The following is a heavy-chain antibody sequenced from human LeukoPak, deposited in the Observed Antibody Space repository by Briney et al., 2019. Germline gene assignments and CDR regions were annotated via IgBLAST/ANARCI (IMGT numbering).Heavy chain of an antibody. D-gene: IGHD2-2*01. CDR1: GYTFTSYD. CDR2: MNPNSGNT. Sequence: ASVKVSCTASGYTFTSYDINWVRQATGQGLEWMGWMNPNSGNTGYAQKFQGRVTMTRNTSISTAYMELSSLRSEDTAVYYCARAGYCSSTSCYADWSWFDPWGQGTLVTVSS. J-gene: IGHJ5*02. V-gene: IGHV1-8*01. CDR3: ARAGYCSSTSCYADWSWFDP.